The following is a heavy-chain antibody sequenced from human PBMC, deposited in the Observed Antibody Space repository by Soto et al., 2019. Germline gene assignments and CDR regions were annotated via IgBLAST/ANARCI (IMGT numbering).Heavy chain of an antibody. CDR1: GYTFTSYA. V-gene: IGHV1-3*01. J-gene: IGHJ4*02. D-gene: IGHD2-15*01. Sequence: QVQLVQSGAEVKKPGASVKVSCKASGYTFTSYAMHWVRQAPGQRLEWMGWINAGNGNTKYSQKFQGRVTITRDTSASPAYMGLGSLRSEDTAVYYCARNLGGWPDYWGQGTLVTVSS. CDR3: ARNLGGWPDY. CDR2: INAGNGNT.